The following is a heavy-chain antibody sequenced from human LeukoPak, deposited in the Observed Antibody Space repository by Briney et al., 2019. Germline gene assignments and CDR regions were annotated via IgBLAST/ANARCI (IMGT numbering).Heavy chain of an antibody. CDR1: GGSISSGGYY. V-gene: IGHV4-31*03. CDR2: IYYSGST. Sequence: SQTLSLTCTVSGGSISSGGYYWSWIRQHPGTGLAWIGYIYYSGSTYYNPSLKSRVTISVDTSKNQFSLKLSSVTAADTAVYYCARVCTARVTWFDPWGQGTLVTVSS. D-gene: IGHD5-18*01. J-gene: IGHJ5*02. CDR3: ARVCTARVTWFDP.